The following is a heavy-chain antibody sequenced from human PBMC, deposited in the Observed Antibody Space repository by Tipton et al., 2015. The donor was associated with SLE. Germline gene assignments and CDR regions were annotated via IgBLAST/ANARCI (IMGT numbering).Heavy chain of an antibody. V-gene: IGHV4-59*01. Sequence: TLSLTCTVSGASITSYYWGWIRQPPGKGLEWIGYIYYTGSTNYNPSLKSRVTISFDTSETQFSLKLAFVTIADTAVYYCARVSSGTNYAIESWGQGTLVTVSS. CDR2: IYYTGST. CDR3: ARVSSGTNYAIES. D-gene: IGHD4/OR15-4a*01. CDR1: GASITSYY. J-gene: IGHJ4*02.